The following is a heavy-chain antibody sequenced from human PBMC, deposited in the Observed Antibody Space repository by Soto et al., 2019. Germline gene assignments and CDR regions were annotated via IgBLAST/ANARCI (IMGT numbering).Heavy chain of an antibody. CDR1: GGSFSGYY. CDR2: INHSGST. CDR3: ARGRGDFWSGFSFYYYYYMDV. D-gene: IGHD3-3*01. Sequence: QVQLQQWGAGLLKPSETLSLTCAVYGGSFSGYYWSWIRQPPGKGLEWIGEINHSGSTNYNPSLKSRVTISVDTSKNQFSLKLSSVTAADTAVYYCARGRGDFWSGFSFYYYYYMDVWGKGTTVTVSS. J-gene: IGHJ6*03. V-gene: IGHV4-34*01.